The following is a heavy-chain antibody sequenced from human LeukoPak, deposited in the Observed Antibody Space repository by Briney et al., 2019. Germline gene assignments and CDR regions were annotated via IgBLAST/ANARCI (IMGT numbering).Heavy chain of an antibody. Sequence: SETLSLTCAVSGYSISSGYYWGWIRQPPGKGLEWIGSIYHSGSTYYNPSLKSRVTISVDTSKNQFSLKLSSVTAADTAVYYCARQIEVWGKGTTVTASS. V-gene: IGHV4-38-2*01. D-gene: IGHD2/OR15-2a*01. CDR1: GYSISSGYY. J-gene: IGHJ6*04. CDR2: IYHSGST. CDR3: ARQIEV.